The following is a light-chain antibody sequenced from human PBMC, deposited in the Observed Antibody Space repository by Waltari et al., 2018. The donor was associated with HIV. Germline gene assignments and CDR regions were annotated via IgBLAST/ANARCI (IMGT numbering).Light chain of an antibody. V-gene: IGLV2-14*03. CDR1: SHDTGVSNF. CDR2: GVN. J-gene: IGLJ2*01. CDR3: MSYTSSNFFI. Sequence: HSALTQPASVSGSPGQSVTLSCSGLSHDTGVSNFVSCSQQYPDTAPRLIAYGVNRRPSWISSRLSGARSGDTASLTISVLQSADDAAYYCMSYTSSNFFIFGGGTKVTVL.